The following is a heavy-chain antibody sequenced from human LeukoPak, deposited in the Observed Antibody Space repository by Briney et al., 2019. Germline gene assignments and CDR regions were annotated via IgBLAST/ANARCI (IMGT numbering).Heavy chain of an antibody. CDR3: ARDVFSSSWQFDY. D-gene: IGHD6-13*01. CDR1: GFTFSSYA. CDR2: ISYDGSNK. J-gene: IGHJ4*02. V-gene: IGHV3-30-3*01. Sequence: PGRSLRLSCAASGFTFSSYAMHWVRQAPGKGLEWVAVISYDGSNKYYADSVKGRFTISRDNSKNTLYLQINSLRAEDTAVYYCARDVFSSSWQFDYWGQGTLVTVSS.